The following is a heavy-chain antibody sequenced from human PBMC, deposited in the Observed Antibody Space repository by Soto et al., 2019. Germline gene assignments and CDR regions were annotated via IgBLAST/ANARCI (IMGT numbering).Heavy chain of an antibody. CDR2: IYPGDSET. V-gene: IGHV5-51*01. Sequence: GETLKICCKGSGYNFTNRWIGGVRQMAGKGLEWRGIIYPGDSETRYSPSFQGQVTISADKSISTAYLQWSSLKASETAMFYCARPPASGDLGYWGQGILVTVSS. J-gene: IGHJ4*02. D-gene: IGHD4-17*01. CDR3: ARPPASGDLGY. CDR1: GYNFTNRW.